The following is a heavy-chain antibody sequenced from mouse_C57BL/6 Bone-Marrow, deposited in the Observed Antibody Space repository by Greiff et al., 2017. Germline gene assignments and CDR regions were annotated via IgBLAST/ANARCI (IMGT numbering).Heavy chain of an antibody. J-gene: IGHJ2*01. V-gene: IGHV1-15*01. D-gene: IGHD1-1*01. CDR2: LDPETGGT. CDR1: GYTFTDYE. Sequence: QVQLKESGAELVRPGASVTLSCKASGYTFTDYEMHWVKQTPVHGLEWIGALDPETGGTTYNQKFKGKAILTADKSSSTAYMELRSLTSEDSAVYYCTPITTVVGYWGQGTTRTVSS. CDR3: TPITTVVGY.